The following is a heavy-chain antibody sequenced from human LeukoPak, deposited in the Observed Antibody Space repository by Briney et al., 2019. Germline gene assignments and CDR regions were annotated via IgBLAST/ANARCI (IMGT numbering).Heavy chain of an antibody. CDR1: GYSISSGYY. D-gene: IGHD6-13*01. V-gene: IGHV4-38-2*02. J-gene: IGHJ5*02. CDR2: IYHSGRT. Sequence: PSETLSLTCTVSGYSISSGYYWGWIRQPPGKGLEWIGSIYHSGRTYYNPSLKSRVTISVDTSKNQFSLKLSSVTAADTAVYYCARDPSSSTWGQGTLVTVSS. CDR3: ARDPSSST.